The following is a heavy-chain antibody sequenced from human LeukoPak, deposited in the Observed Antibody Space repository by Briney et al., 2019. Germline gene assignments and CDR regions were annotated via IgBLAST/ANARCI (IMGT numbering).Heavy chain of an antibody. D-gene: IGHD2-2*01. Sequence: SETLSLTCTVSGDSISSYYWSWIRQPPGKGLEWIGYIYYSGSTNYNPSLKSRVTISVDTSKNQFSLKLSSVTAADTAVYYCAREGGGIVVVPAADAFDIWGQGTMVTVSS. J-gene: IGHJ3*02. CDR1: GDSISSYY. V-gene: IGHV4-59*01. CDR3: AREGGGIVVVPAADAFDI. CDR2: IYYSGST.